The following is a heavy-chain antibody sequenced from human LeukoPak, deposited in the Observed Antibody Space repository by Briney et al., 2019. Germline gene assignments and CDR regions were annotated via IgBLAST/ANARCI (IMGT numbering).Heavy chain of an antibody. D-gene: IGHD4-17*01. Sequence: SETLSLTCTVSGGSISSYYWSWIRQPPGKGLEWIGYIYYSGSTNYNPSLKSRVTISVDTSKNQFSLKLSSVTAADTAVYYCARATVTSPFGYWGQGTLVTVSS. CDR3: ARATVTSPFGY. V-gene: IGHV4-59*01. CDR2: IYYSGST. J-gene: IGHJ4*02. CDR1: GGSISSYY.